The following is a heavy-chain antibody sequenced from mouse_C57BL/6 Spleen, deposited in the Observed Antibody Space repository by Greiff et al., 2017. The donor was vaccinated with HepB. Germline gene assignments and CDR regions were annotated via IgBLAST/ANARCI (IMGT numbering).Heavy chain of an antibody. D-gene: IGHD1-1*01. V-gene: IGHV1-55*01. CDR2: IYPGSGST. Sequence: VQLQQPGAELVKPGASVKMSCKASGYTFTSYWITWVKQRPGQGLEWIGDIYPGSGSTNYNEKFKSKATLTVDTSSSTAYMQLSSRTSEDSAVYNCARGVLTTVVAFIDDAMDYWGQGTSVTVSS. CDR3: ARGVLTTVVAFIDDAMDY. J-gene: IGHJ4*01. CDR1: GYTFTSYW.